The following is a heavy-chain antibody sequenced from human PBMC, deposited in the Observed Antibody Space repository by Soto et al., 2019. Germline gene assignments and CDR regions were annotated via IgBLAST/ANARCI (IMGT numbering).Heavy chain of an antibody. V-gene: IGHV3-23*01. CDR1: GYTFSIYA. CDR3: AREMGGYYFDY. CDR2: FSSTGGST. J-gene: IGHJ4*02. D-gene: IGHD2-15*01. Sequence: EVLLLESGGGLVQPGGSLRLSCAASGYTFSIYAMSWVRQAPGKGLEWDSSFSSTGGSTYYADTVKGRFTIYRDNSKKMLHLQMDSLRAEDTAVYYCAREMGGYYFDYWGQGALVTVSS.